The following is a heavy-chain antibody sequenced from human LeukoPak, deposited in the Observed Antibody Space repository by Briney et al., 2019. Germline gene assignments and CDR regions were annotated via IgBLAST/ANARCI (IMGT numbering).Heavy chain of an antibody. CDR1: GFTSSTYD. CDR3: AKDRTSDY. J-gene: IGHJ4*02. V-gene: IGHV3-23*01. Sequence: GGSLRLSCAASGFTSSTYDMHWVRQAPGKGLEWVSYIGTRTTDTYFADSVKGRFTISRDNSKNTLYLQMNSLRAEDTAVYYCAKDRTSDYWGQGTLVTVSS. CDR2: IGTRTTDT.